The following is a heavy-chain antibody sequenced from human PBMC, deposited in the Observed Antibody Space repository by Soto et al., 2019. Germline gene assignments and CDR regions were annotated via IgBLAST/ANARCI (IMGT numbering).Heavy chain of an antibody. V-gene: IGHV3-21*01. CDR2: ISSNSAYI. Sequence: GGSLRLSCAASGFTFRSFTMNWVRQAPGKGLERVSTISSNSAYIYYTDALRGRFTISRDNAKNSLHLQMNSLRAEDTAVYYCTRDASRDSSARGWFDPWGPGTLVTVSS. D-gene: IGHD6-13*01. J-gene: IGHJ5*02. CDR3: TRDASRDSSARGWFDP. CDR1: GFTFRSFT.